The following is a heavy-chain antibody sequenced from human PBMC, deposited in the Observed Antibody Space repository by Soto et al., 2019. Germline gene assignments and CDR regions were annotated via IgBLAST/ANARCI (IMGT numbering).Heavy chain of an antibody. CDR1: GGSISSGDYY. V-gene: IGHV4-30-4*01. D-gene: IGHD2-15*01. CDR2: IYYSGST. CDR3: ARSYVVVVAATNWFDP. J-gene: IGHJ5*02. Sequence: QVQLQESGPGLVKPSQTLSLTCTVSGGSISSGDYYWSWIRQPPGKGLEWIGYIYYSGSTYYNPSLKSRVTISVDTSKNQFSLKLSSVTAADTAVYYCARSYVVVVAATNWFDPWGQGTLVTVSS.